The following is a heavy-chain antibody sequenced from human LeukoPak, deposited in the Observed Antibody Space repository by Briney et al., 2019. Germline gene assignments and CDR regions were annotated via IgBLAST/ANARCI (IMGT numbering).Heavy chain of an antibody. CDR2: ISGSGGRT. D-gene: IGHD5-24*01. J-gene: IGHJ4*02. CDR3: AKGTDVASASSFDC. V-gene: IGHV3-23*01. Sequence: GGSLRLSCAASAFTISKYAMSWVRQAPGKGLEWVSGISGSGGRTWYADSAKGRFTISRDNAKNTLYLQMNSLRAEDTAIYYCAKGTDVASASSFDCWGQGTLVTVSS. CDR1: AFTISKYA.